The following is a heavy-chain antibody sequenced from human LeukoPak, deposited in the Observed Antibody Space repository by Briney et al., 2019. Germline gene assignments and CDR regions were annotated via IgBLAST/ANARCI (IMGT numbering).Heavy chain of an antibody. CDR3: ARAGYTVTHYYYYYYMDV. J-gene: IGHJ6*03. CDR1: GFSFSSYW. D-gene: IGHD4-17*01. CDR2: IKQDGSEK. Sequence: GGSLRLSCAASGFSFSSYWMSWVRQAPGKGLEWVANIKQDGSEKYYVDSVKGRFTISRDNAKNSLYLQMNSLRAEDTAVYYCARAGYTVTHYYYYYYMDVWGKGTTVTVSS. V-gene: IGHV3-7*01.